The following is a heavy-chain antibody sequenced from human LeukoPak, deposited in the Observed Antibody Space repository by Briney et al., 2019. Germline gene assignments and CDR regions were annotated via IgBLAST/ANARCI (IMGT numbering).Heavy chain of an antibody. D-gene: IGHD1-1*01. J-gene: IGHJ6*03. CDR1: GGSISSYY. CDR3: ARGSILQPSYYYMDV. V-gene: IGHV4-59*01. Sequence: SETLSLTCTVSGGSISSYYWSWIRQPPGKGLEWIGYIYYSGSTNYNPSLKSRVTISVDTSKNQFSLKLSSVTAADTAVYYCARGSILQPSYYYMDVWGKGTTVTASS. CDR2: IYYSGST.